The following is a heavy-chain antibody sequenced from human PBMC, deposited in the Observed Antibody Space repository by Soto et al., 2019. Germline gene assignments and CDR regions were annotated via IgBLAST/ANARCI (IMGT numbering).Heavy chain of an antibody. Sequence: PGGSLRLSCAASGFTFSSYSMNWVRQAPGKGLEWVSSISSSSSYIYYADSVKGRFTISRDNANNSLYLQRSSLRAEDTAMYYCARDHGSGSTCYYGMDVWGQGTTVTVSS. J-gene: IGHJ6*02. D-gene: IGHD1-26*01. V-gene: IGHV3-21*01. CDR3: ARDHGSGSTCYYGMDV. CDR1: GFTFSSYS. CDR2: ISSSSSYI.